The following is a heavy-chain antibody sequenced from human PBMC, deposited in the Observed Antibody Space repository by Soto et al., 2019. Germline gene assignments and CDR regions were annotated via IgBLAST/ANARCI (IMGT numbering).Heavy chain of an antibody. Sequence: QVQLVESGGGVVQPERSLRLSCAASGFTFSRYGMHWVRQTPGKGLEWVAVISDNGSVKYYGDSVKGRFTISRDTSKXXXXXXXXXXXXXXTXXYXCAXDPFGQTYPVVYDYWGQGTLVTVSS. CDR2: ISDNGSVK. CDR3: AXDPFGQTYPVVYDY. D-gene: IGHD3-3*01. CDR1: GFTFSRYG. V-gene: IGHV3-30*03. J-gene: IGHJ4*02.